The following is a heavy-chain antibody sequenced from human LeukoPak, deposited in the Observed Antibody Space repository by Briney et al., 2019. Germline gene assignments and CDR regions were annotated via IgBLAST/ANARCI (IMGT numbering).Heavy chain of an antibody. Sequence: ASVKVSCKASGYTFTSYGISWVRQAPGQGLEWMGWISAYNGNTNYAQKLQGRVTMTTDTSTSTAYMELSSLRSEDTAVYYCARAPHAYCSGGSCMAFDIWGQGTTVTVSS. J-gene: IGHJ3*02. CDR2: ISAYNGNT. CDR3: ARAPHAYCSGGSCMAFDI. D-gene: IGHD2-15*01. V-gene: IGHV1-18*01. CDR1: GYTFTSYG.